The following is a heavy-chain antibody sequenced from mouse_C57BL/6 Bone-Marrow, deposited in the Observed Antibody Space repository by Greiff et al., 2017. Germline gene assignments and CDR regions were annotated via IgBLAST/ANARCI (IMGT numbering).Heavy chain of an antibody. CDR2: ISGGGGNP. V-gene: IGHV5-9*01. J-gene: IGHJ2*01. D-gene: IGHD2-5*01. Sequence: MLVESGGGLVKPGGSLKLSCAASEFTFSSYTMSWVRQTPEKRLEWVATISGGGGNPYYPDSVKVRFTISRDNAKNTLYLQMSSLMSEDTALYYCARQTYSNPDYWGQGTTLTVAS. CDR1: EFTFSSYT. CDR3: ARQTYSNPDY.